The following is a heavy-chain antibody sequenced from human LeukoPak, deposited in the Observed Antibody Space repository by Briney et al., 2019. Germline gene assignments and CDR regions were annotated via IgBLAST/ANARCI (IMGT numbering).Heavy chain of an antibody. CDR2: ISDSGGYT. V-gene: IGHV3-23*01. CDR1: GLTFRTYA. CDR3: AKDCGATLYYYYYYMDV. J-gene: IGHJ6*03. D-gene: IGHD1-26*01. Sequence: GGSLRLSCAASGLTFRTYAMSWVRQAPGKGLEWVSSISDSGGYTFYADSVKGRFTISRDNSKNTLYLQMNSLRAEDTAVYYCAKDCGATLYYYYYYMDVWGKGTTVTISS.